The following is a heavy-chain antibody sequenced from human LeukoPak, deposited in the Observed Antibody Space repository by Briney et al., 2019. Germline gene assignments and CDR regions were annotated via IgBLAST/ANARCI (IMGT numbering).Heavy chain of an antibody. CDR3: AGGSLSSGYYPSGFDY. CDR2: IYHSGST. CDR1: GGSISSGGYY. V-gene: IGHV4-30-2*01. J-gene: IGHJ4*02. D-gene: IGHD3-22*01. Sequence: PSETLSLTCTVSGGSISSGGYYWSWIRQPPGKGLEWIGYIYHSGSTYYNPSLKSRVTISVDRSKNQFSLKLSSVTAADTAVYYCAGGSLSSGYYPSGFDYWGQGTLVTVSS.